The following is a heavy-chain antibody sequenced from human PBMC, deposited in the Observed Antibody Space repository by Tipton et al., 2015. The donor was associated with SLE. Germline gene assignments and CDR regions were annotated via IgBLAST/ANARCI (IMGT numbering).Heavy chain of an antibody. D-gene: IGHD3-10*01. V-gene: IGHV4-61*09. J-gene: IGHJ4*02. CDR1: GDSISSASYY. Sequence: TLSLTCTVSGDSISSASYYWSWIRQPAGKGLEWIGHTYSSGRTNYNPSLKSRVTMSVDTSKNQFSLKLSSVTAADTAVYYCARERTGDWGQGTLVTVSS. CDR3: ARERTGD. CDR2: TYSSGRT.